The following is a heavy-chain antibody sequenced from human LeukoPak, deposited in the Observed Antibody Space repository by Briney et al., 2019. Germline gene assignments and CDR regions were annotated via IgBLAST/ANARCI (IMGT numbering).Heavy chain of an antibody. CDR2: ISWDGGST. CDR3: AKDTTGRGDWYFDL. J-gene: IGHJ2*01. V-gene: IGHV3-43*01. Sequence: GGSLRLSCAASGFTFDDYTIHWVRQAPGKGLEWVSLISWDGGSTYYADSVKGRFTISRDNSKNSLYLQMNSLRTEDTALYYCAKDTTGRGDWYFDLWGRGTLVTVSS. D-gene: IGHD4-11*01. CDR1: GFTFDDYT.